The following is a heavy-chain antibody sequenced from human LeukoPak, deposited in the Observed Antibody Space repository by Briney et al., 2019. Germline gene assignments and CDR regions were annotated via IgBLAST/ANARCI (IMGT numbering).Heavy chain of an antibody. J-gene: IGHJ4*02. CDR1: GFTFSTYW. CDR2: IKGDESAR. V-gene: IGHV3-7*01. CDR3: ARDVGGSLDY. Sequence: GGSLRLSCAASGFTFSTYWMAWVRQAPGKGLEWVANIKGDESARHQADSVRGRFTISRDNAQNSVYLQMSSLRGEDTAVYYCARDVGGSLDYWGQGTLVAVSS. D-gene: IGHD1-26*01.